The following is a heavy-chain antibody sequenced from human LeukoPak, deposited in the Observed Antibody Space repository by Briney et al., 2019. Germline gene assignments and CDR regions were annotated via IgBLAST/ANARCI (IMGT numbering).Heavy chain of an antibody. CDR1: GGSISNKY. Sequence: PSETLSLTCAVYGGSISNKYWSWIRQPPGKGLEWIGYIYYSGSTNYNPSLKSRVTILVDTSKNQFTLKLSSVTAADTAVYYCARGATTAYYYYMDVWGKGTTVTISS. CDR2: IYYSGST. J-gene: IGHJ6*03. V-gene: IGHV4-59*01. D-gene: IGHD1-26*01. CDR3: ARGATTAYYYYMDV.